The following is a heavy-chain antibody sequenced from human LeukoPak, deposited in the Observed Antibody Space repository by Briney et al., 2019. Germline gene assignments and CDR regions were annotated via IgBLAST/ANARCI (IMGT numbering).Heavy chain of an antibody. Sequence: SETLSLTCTVSGGSVSSSSYYWGWIRQPPGKGLEWIGSIYYSGSTYYNPSLKSRVTISIDTSKNQCSLKLSSVTAADTAVYYCARVRSSGWYGGKNHNWFDPWGQGTLVTVSS. CDR3: ARVRSSGWYGGKNHNWFDP. J-gene: IGHJ5*02. V-gene: IGHV4-39*01. D-gene: IGHD6-19*01. CDR2: IYYSGST. CDR1: GGSVSSSSYY.